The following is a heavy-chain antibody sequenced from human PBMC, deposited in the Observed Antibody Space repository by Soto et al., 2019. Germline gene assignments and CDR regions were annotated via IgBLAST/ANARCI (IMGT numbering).Heavy chain of an antibody. CDR1: GFTFSSYC. Sequence: PGGSMRLSCAASGFTFSSYCMHWVRQATGKGLVWVSRINSDGSSTSYADSVKGRFTISRDNAKNSVYLQMNSLRAEDTAVYYCAREEGYCGGGSCFRSAFDLWGQGTVVTVSS. CDR3: AREEGYCGGGSCFRSAFDL. J-gene: IGHJ3*01. CDR2: INSDGSST. V-gene: IGHV3-74*01. D-gene: IGHD2-15*01.